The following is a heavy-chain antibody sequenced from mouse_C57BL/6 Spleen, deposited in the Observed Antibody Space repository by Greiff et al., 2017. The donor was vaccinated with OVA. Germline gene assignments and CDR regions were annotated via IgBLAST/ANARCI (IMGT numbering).Heavy chain of an antibody. CDR2: IDPENGDT. Sequence: VQLQQPGTELVKPGASVKLSCKASGYTFTSYWMHWVKQRPGQGLEWIGWIDPENGDTEYASKFQGKATITADTSSNTAYLQLSSLTSEDTAVYYCTLGGFAYWGQGTLVTVSA. CDR3: TLGGFAY. J-gene: IGHJ3*01. CDR1: GYTFTSYW. V-gene: IGHV14-4*01.